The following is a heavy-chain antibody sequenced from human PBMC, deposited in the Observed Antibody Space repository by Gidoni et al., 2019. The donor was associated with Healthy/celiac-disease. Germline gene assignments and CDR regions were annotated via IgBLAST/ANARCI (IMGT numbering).Heavy chain of an antibody. J-gene: IGHJ3*02. Sequence: EVQLVESGGGLVKPGGSLRLSCAASGFTFSSYSMNWVRQAPGKGLEWVSSISSSSSYIYYADSVKGRFTISRDNAKNSLYLQMNSLRAEDTAVYYCARVHQYAYCGGDCYSRYAFDIWGQGTMVTVSS. CDR3: ARVHQYAYCGGDCYSRYAFDI. CDR1: GFTFSSYS. D-gene: IGHD2-21*02. CDR2: ISSSSSYI. V-gene: IGHV3-21*01.